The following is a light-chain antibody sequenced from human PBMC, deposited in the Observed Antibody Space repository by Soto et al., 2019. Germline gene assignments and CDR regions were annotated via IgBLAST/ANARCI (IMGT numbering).Light chain of an antibody. CDR3: QQYDRWPVT. CDR1: QSVTTN. V-gene: IGKV3-15*01. CDR2: GAS. J-gene: IGKJ4*01. Sequence: EVVMTQSPATLSVSPGERVTFSCRASQSVTTNLAWYQHKPGQSPRLLISGASTGASGIPPGFSGSGSGTEFTLTIDRLQSADFAVYYCQQYDRWPVTFGGGTKVDIK.